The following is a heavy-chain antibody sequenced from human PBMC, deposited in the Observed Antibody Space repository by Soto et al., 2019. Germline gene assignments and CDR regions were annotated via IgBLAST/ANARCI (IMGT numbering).Heavy chain of an antibody. V-gene: IGHV1-69*01. CDR1: GGTFSSYA. J-gene: IGHJ3*02. CDR2: IIPIFGTA. CDR3: ARWWELRVDAFDI. D-gene: IGHD1-26*01. Sequence: QVQLVQSGAEVKKPGSSVKVSCTASGGTFSSYAISWVRQAPGQGLEWMGGIIPIFGTANYAQKFQGRVTITAHESTSTDYMELSSLRSEDTAVYYCARWWELRVDAFDIWGQGTMVTVSS.